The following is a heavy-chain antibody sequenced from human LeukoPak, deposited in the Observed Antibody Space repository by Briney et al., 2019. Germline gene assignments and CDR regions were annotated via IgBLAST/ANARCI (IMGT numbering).Heavy chain of an antibody. V-gene: IGHV1-18*01. CDR3: ARVLRPQNWFDP. CDR2: ISAYNGNT. CDR1: GYTFTSYG. D-gene: IGHD3-3*01. J-gene: IGHJ5*02. Sequence: ASVKVSCKASGYTFTSYGISWVRQAPGQGLEWMGWISAYNGNTNYAQKLQGRVTMTTDTSTSTAYMELRSLRSDNTAVYYCARVLRPQNWFDPWGQGTLVTVSS.